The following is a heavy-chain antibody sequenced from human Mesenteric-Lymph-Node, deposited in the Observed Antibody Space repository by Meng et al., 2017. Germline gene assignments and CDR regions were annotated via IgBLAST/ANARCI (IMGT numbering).Heavy chain of an antibody. CDR1: GGSISSYY. CDR3: ARDLDYYDSSGYWDDAFDI. V-gene: IGHV4-59*01. CDR2: IYYSGST. Sequence: GSLRLSCTVSGGSISSYYWSWIRQPPGKGLEWIGYIYYSGSTNYNPSLKSRVTISVDTSKNQFSLKLSSVTAADTAVYYCARDLDYYDSSGYWDDAFDIWGQGTMVTVSS. D-gene: IGHD3-22*01. J-gene: IGHJ3*02.